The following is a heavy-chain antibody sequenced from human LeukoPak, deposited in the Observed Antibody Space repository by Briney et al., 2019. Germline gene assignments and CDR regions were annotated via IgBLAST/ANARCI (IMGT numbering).Heavy chain of an antibody. Sequence: GGSLRLSCAASGFTFSSYWMSWVRQAPGKGLEWVANIKQDGSEKYYVDSVKGRFTISRDNAKNSLYLQMKSLRAEDTAVYYCARAPPRYYFDYWGQGTLVTVSS. J-gene: IGHJ4*02. D-gene: IGHD5-24*01. CDR1: GFTFSSYW. V-gene: IGHV3-7*01. CDR3: ARAPPRYYFDY. CDR2: IKQDGSEK.